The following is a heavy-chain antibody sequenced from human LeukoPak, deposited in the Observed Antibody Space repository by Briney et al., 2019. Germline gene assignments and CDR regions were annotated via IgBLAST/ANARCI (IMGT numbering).Heavy chain of an antibody. D-gene: IGHD2-15*01. J-gene: IGHJ4*02. CDR2: IYYSGST. Sequence: SETLSLTCTVSGGSISSYYWSWIRQPPGKGLEWIGYIYYSGSTNYNPSLKSRVTISADTSKNHFSLNVSSVTAADTAVYYCARDVRRRSASNYFDYWGQGTLVTVSS. CDR1: GGSISSYY. CDR3: ARDVRRRSASNYFDY. V-gene: IGHV4-59*12.